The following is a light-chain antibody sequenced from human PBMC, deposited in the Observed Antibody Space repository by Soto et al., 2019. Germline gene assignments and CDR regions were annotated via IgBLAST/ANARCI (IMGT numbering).Light chain of an antibody. CDR1: RSNIGRNY. CDR3: AAWDDRLNGWV. CDR2: RNN. Sequence: QSVLTQPPSASGTPGQRVSISCSGSRSNIGRNYVYWYQQLPGTAPKLLIQRNNERPSGVPDRFSGSKSGTSASLAISGLQSEDEADYYCAAWDDRLNGWVFGGGTKLTVL. V-gene: IGLV1-47*01. J-gene: IGLJ3*02.